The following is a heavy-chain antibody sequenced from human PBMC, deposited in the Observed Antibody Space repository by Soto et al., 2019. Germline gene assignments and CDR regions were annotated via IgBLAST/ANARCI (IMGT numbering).Heavy chain of an antibody. CDR1: GFTFRAYG. CDR2: ISSGRVTT. D-gene: IGHD6-13*01. V-gene: IGHV3-48*02. CDR3: ARGGAGRPDY. J-gene: IGHJ4*02. Sequence: PGGSLRLSCVAYGFTFRAYGINWVRQAPGKGLEWVSYISSGRVTTNYADSVKGRFTISRDNAKSSLYLQLNSLRDDDTAVYYCARGGAGRPDYWGQGTLVTVSS.